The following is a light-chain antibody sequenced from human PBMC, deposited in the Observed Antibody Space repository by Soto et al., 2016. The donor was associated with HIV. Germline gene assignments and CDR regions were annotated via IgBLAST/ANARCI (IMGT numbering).Light chain of an antibody. CDR3: EVWDDIGDQRV. V-gene: IGLV3-21*03. CDR2: DDN. Sequence: SYVLTQPPSVSVAPGKTAWITCGGNNIGSKSVHWYQQKPGQAPVLVVYDDNYRPSGIPERFSGSNSGHTATLTISRVEAGDEADYYCEVWDDIGDQRVFGGGTKVTVV. CDR1: NIGSKS. J-gene: IGLJ2*01.